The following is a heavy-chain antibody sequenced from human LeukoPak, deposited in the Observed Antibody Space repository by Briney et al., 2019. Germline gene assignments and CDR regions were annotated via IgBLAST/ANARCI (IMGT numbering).Heavy chain of an antibody. CDR1: GGSISSSSHY. J-gene: IGHJ4*02. Sequence: NPSETLSLTCTVSGGSISSSSHYWGWIRQPPGKGLEWIGSIYYSGSTYYNPSLKSRVTISVDTSKNQFSLKLSSVTAADTAVYYCARLTTVTTSHYWGQGTLVTVSS. V-gene: IGHV4-39*01. CDR2: IYYSGST. CDR3: ARLTTVTTSHY. D-gene: IGHD4-17*01.